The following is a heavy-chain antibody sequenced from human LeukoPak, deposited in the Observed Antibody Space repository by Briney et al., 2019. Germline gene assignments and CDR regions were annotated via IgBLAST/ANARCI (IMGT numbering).Heavy chain of an antibody. V-gene: IGHV1-18*01. CDR3: ARDRFDFWSGYTAFDI. CDR2: ISAYNGNT. J-gene: IGHJ3*02. CDR1: GYTFTSYG. D-gene: IGHD3-3*01. Sequence: VASVKVSCKASGYTFTSYGISWVRQAPGQGPEWMGRISAYNGNTNYAQKLQGRVTMTTDTSTSTAYMELRSLRSDDTAVYYCARDRFDFWSGYTAFDIWGQGTMVTVSS.